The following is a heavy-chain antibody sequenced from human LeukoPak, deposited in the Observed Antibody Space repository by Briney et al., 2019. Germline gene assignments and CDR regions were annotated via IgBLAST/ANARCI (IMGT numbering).Heavy chain of an antibody. D-gene: IGHD5-12*01. CDR2: IYTSGST. V-gene: IGHV4-4*07. J-gene: IGHJ3*02. CDR1: GGSISSYY. Sequence: SETVSHTCTVSGGSISSYYWSWIRQPAGKGLEWIGRIYTSGSTNYNPSLKSRVAMSVDTSKNQFSLKLSSVTAADTAVYYCARDRSGYDDAFDIWGQGTMVTVSS. CDR3: ARDRSGYDDAFDI.